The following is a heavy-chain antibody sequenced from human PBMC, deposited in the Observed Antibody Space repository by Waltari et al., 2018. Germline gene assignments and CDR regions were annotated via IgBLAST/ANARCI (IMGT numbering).Heavy chain of an antibody. CDR1: GSTLSRYW. Sequence: EVQLVESGGGLVPPGGSLRLSCAASGSTLSRYWMSWVRQAPGKGPEWVANIMTDGSEEYYVDSVRGRFTISRDNAKNSLYLQMNSLRPEDTAVYYCARDQWFAFDIWGHGTMVTVSS. V-gene: IGHV3-7*01. J-gene: IGHJ3*02. CDR3: ARDQWFAFDI. CDR2: IMTDGSEE. D-gene: IGHD3-22*01.